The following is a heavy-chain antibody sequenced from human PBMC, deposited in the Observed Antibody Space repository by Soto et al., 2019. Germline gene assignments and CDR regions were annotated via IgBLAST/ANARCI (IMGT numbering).Heavy chain of an antibody. Sequence: PSETLSLTCTVSGGSISSYYWSWIRQPPGKGLEWIGYIYYSGSTNYYPSLESRVSMSIDTSRNQFSLKLSSVTAADTAVYYCVRGSAANVYWGQGTLVNVSS. CDR1: GGSISSYY. CDR3: VRGSAANVY. CDR2: IYYSGST. J-gene: IGHJ4*02. D-gene: IGHD2-15*01. V-gene: IGHV4-59*01.